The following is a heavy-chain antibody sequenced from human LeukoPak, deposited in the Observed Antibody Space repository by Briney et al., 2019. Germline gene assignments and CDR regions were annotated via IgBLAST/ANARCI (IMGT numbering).Heavy chain of an antibody. CDR3: ARSRGNWNYGLPRYYYYYGMDV. Sequence: GASVKVSCKASGYTFTSYGISWVRQAPGQGLEWMGWISAYNGNTNYAQKLQGRVTMTTDTSTSTAYMELRSLRSDDTAVYYCARSRGNWNYGLPRYYYYYGMDVWGQGTTVTVSS. D-gene: IGHD1-7*01. CDR2: ISAYNGNT. V-gene: IGHV1-18*01. CDR1: GYTFTSYG. J-gene: IGHJ6*02.